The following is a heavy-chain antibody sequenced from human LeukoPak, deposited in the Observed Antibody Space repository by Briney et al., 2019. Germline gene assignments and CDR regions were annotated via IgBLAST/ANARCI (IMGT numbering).Heavy chain of an antibody. CDR3: AKDIQLST. CDR1: GFTFSSYA. J-gene: IGHJ3*01. V-gene: IGHV3-23*01. CDR2: ISGSGTGT. Sequence: GGSLRLSCAASGFTFSSYAMSWVRQAPGKGLEWVSTISGSGTGTYYADSVKGRFTISRDNSKNTLSLQMNSLRVEDTAMYFCAKDIQLSTWGLGTMVTVSS. D-gene: IGHD5-24*01.